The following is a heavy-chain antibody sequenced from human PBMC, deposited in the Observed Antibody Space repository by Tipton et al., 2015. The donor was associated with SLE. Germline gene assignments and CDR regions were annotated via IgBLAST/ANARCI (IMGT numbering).Heavy chain of an antibody. J-gene: IGHJ5*02. CDR1: GGSITNHY. CDR2: IHYSGTT. CDR3: ARLHGYSYGLNWFDP. Sequence: TLSLTCTVSGGSITNHYWHWIRQPPGKGLEWIGYIHYSGTTHDNPSLKSRVTMSVDTSKNQFSLRLTSVIAADTAVYYCARLHGYSYGLNWFDPWGQGTLISVSS. V-gene: IGHV4-59*11. D-gene: IGHD5-18*01.